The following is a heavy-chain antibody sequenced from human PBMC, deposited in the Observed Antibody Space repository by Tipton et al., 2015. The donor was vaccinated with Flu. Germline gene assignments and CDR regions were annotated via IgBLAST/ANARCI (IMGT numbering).Heavy chain of an antibody. CDR2: IYYSGAT. V-gene: IGHV4-39*07. Sequence: TLSLTCTVSGDSISSSNYYWGWIRQPPGKGLEWIGSIYYSGATYYSPSLKTRVTVSVDTSKNQFSLKLSSVTAADTAVYYCARDLGVSGSLFYYYYVMDVWDQGTTVTVSS. D-gene: IGHD1-26*01. J-gene: IGHJ6*02. CDR3: ARDLGVSGSLFYYYYVMDV. CDR1: GDSISSSNYY.